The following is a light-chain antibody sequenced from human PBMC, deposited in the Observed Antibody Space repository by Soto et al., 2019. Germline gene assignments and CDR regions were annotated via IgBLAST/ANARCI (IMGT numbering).Light chain of an antibody. Sequence: QSALTQPASVSGSPGQSITISCTGTSSDVGNYNLVSWYQQHPGKAPKLMIYEGSKRPSGVSNRFSGSKSGNTASLTISGLQAEDEADYYCCSYAGSTTFRVLFGEGTKLTVL. V-gene: IGLV2-23*03. CDR3: CSYAGSTTFRVL. CDR1: SSDVGNYNL. CDR2: EGS. J-gene: IGLJ2*01.